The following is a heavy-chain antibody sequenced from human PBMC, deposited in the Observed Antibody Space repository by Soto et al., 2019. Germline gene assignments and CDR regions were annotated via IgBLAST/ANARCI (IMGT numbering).Heavy chain of an antibody. V-gene: IGHV4-34*01. CDR1: GGSISSGRYY. D-gene: IGHD2-21*02. CDR2: MSHSGGT. J-gene: IGHJ3*02. Sequence: QVQLQQWGAGLLKPSETLSLTCAVYGGSISSGRYYWSWIRQPPGMGLEWIGEMSHSGGTHFNPSLKSRVPIWGDTSKTLFSLKMSSVTAADTALYYCARVGRGTAPPVVDAFDMWAPGAMVTVSS. CDR3: ARVGRGTAPPVVDAFDM.